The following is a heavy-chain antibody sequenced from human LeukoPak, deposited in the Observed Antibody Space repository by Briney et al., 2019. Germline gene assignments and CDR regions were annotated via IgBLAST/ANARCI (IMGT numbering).Heavy chain of an antibody. CDR3: ARLNINGGENWFDP. J-gene: IGHJ5*02. D-gene: IGHD3-16*01. CDR1: GYTFTSYG. V-gene: IGHV1-18*04. CDR2: ISAYNGNT. Sequence: GASMKVSCKASGYTFTSYGISWVRQAPGQGLEWMGWISAYNGNTNYAQKLQGRVTMTTDTSTSTAYMELRSLRSDDTAVYYCARLNINGGENWFDPWGQGTLVTVSS.